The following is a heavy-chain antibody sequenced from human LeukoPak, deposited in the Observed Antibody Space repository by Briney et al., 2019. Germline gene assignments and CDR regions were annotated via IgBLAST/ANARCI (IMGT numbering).Heavy chain of an antibody. CDR3: ARSRIRLWFRFDY. J-gene: IGHJ4*02. D-gene: IGHD5-18*01. CDR2: IYYSGST. Sequence: SETLSLTCTVSGGSISSSSYYWGWIRRPPGKGLEWIGYIYYSGSTNYNPSLKSRVTISVDTSKNQFSLKLSSVTAADTAVYYCARSRIRLWFRFDYWGQGTLVTVSS. CDR1: GGSISSSSYY. V-gene: IGHV4-61*05.